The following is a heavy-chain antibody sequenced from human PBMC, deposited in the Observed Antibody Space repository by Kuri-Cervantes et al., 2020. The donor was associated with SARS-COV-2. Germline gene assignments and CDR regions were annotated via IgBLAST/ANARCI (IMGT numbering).Heavy chain of an antibody. Sequence: SVKVSCKASGYTFTGYYRHWVRLAPGQGLEWMGWINPNSGGTNYAQKFQVRATMTRDTSISTAYMELSRLRSDDTAVYYCARVGPLRYSSSWEHDYWVQGTQVTVSS. V-gene: IGHV1-2*02. CDR3: ARVGPLRYSSSWEHDY. CDR2: INPNSGGT. J-gene: IGHJ4*02. D-gene: IGHD6-13*01. CDR1: GYTFTGYY.